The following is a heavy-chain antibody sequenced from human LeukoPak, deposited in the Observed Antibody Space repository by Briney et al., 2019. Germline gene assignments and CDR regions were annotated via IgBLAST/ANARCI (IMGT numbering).Heavy chain of an antibody. CDR3: ARARQVVRYGMDV. Sequence: SETLSLTCSVSGGSISSAGNYWTWLRHHPGKGLEWIGYIYYSGSTYYNPSLESRVTISVDTSKSQFSLKFNSVTAADTAVYYCARARQVVRYGMDVWGQGTTVTVSS. J-gene: IGHJ6*02. CDR1: GGSISSAGNY. D-gene: IGHD2-15*01. CDR2: IYYSGST. V-gene: IGHV4-31*03.